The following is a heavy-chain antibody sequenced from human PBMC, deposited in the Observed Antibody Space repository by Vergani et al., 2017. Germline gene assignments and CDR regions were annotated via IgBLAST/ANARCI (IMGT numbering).Heavy chain of an antibody. Sequence: EKQLVQSGSETKKPGESLKISCQAFGYIFSNFWIGWVRQRPGRGLEWMGIIYPGDSEVKSNPTFRGQVIFSDDTSVNTAYLQWSSLKASDTAMYYCARQGGYCSSTSCSRDYWFDPWDRGTLVTVSS. CDR3: ARQGGYCSSTSCSRDYWFDP. D-gene: IGHD2-2*01. J-gene: IGHJ5*02. CDR2: IYPGDSEV. V-gene: IGHV5-51*01. CDR1: GYIFSNFW.